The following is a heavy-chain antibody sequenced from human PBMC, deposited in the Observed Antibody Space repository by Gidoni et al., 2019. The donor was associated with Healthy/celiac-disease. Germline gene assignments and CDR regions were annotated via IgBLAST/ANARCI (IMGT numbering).Heavy chain of an antibody. Sequence: QVQLVESGGGVVQPGRSLRLSCAASGFTFSRYAMHWVRQAPGKGLEWVAVISYDGSNKYYADSVKGRFTISRDNSKNTLYLQMNSLRAEDTAVYYCAREGSSGYYPREGFGYWGQGTLVTVSS. J-gene: IGHJ4*02. CDR3: AREGSSGYYPREGFGY. V-gene: IGHV3-30*04. CDR1: GFTFSRYA. D-gene: IGHD3-22*01. CDR2: ISYDGSNK.